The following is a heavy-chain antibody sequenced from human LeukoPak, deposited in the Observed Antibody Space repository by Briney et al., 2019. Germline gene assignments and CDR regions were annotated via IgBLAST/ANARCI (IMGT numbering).Heavy chain of an antibody. V-gene: IGHV3-15*01. CDR2: IKTKAEGGTT. Sequence: GGSLRLSCAAAGVTSYNAWMTLVRQAPGKGLEWVGRIKTKAEGGTTDFAAPVKGRFTISRDDSTYTLFLQMNSLKTEDTAVYYCSTLPRYSSGRSFGPRKLYGVDVWGRGTTVIVSS. D-gene: IGHD6-19*01. CDR3: STLPRYSSGRSFGPRKLYGVDV. J-gene: IGHJ6*02. CDR1: GVTSYNAW.